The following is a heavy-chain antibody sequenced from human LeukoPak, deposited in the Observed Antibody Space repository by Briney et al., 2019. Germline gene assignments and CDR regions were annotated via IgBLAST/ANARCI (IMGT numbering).Heavy chain of an antibody. Sequence: GASVTVSCKASGYSFTSYYMHWVRQAPGKGLEWLGIINPSGGSTSYAQNFQGRVTMTRDTSTSTVYMELSSLRSEDTAVYYCARDRAGSPNYYYYGMDVWGQGTTVTVSS. CDR2: INPSGGST. V-gene: IGHV1-46*01. CDR3: ARDRAGSPNYYYYGMDV. CDR1: GYSFTSYY. J-gene: IGHJ6*02. D-gene: IGHD2-15*01.